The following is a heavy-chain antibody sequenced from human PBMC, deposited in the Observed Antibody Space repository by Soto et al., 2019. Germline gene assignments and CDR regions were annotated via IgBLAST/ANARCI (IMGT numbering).Heavy chain of an antibody. CDR3: SHSGLYEDFWSGYLDN. CDR1: GFQLSTSGVG. V-gene: IGHV2-5*02. Sequence: QINLKESGPTLVKPTQTLTLTCTFSGFQLSTSGVGVGWFRQPSVTALEWLALIYWDDDKRYSPSLKSRLTITMDTSKNHVVLTMTTMDPVDTATYYCSHSGLYEDFWSGYLDNCGQGTLVTVSS. J-gene: IGHJ4*02. D-gene: IGHD3-3*01. CDR2: IYWDDDK.